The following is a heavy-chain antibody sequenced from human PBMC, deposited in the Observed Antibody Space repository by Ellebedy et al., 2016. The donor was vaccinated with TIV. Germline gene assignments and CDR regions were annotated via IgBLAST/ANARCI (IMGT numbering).Heavy chain of an antibody. CDR1: GYTFTSYA. CDR2: INAGNGNT. D-gene: IGHD6-13*01. J-gene: IGHJ4*02. CDR3: ARDHLAAAGTFDY. V-gene: IGHV1-3*01. Sequence: ASVKVSCXASGYTFTSYAMHWVRQAPGQRLEWMGWINAGNGNTKYSQKFQGRVTITRDTSASTAYMELSSLRSEDTAVYYCARDHLAAAGTFDYWGQGTLVTVSS.